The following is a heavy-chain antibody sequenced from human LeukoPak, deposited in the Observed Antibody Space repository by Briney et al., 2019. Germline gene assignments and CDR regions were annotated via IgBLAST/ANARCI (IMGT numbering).Heavy chain of an antibody. CDR1: GYTLTELS. CDR3: ATAAVGAPINA. CDR2: FDPEDGET. J-gene: IGHJ5*02. Sequence: ASVKVSCKVSGYTLTELSMHWVRQAPGKGLEGMGGFDPEDGETIYAQRFQGRVTMTEDTSTDTAYVELSSLRSEDTAVYYCATAAVGAPINAWGQGTLVTVSS. D-gene: IGHD1-26*01. V-gene: IGHV1-24*01.